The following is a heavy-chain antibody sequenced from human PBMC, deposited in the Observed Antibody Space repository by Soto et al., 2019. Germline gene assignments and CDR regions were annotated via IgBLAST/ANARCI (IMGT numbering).Heavy chain of an antibody. CDR3: ARDRVGAYYYYYGMDV. J-gene: IGHJ6*02. D-gene: IGHD1-26*01. CDR1: GFTFSSYS. V-gene: IGHV3-21*01. Sequence: GGSLRLSCAASGFTFSSYSMNWVRQAPGKGLEWVSSISSSSSYIYYADSVKGRFTISRDNAKNSLYLQMNSLRAEDTAVYYCARDRVGAYYYYYGMDVWGQGTTVTVSS. CDR2: ISSSSSYI.